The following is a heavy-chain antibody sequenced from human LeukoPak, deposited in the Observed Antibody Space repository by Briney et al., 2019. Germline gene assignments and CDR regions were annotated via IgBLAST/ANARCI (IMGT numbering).Heavy chain of an antibody. D-gene: IGHD5-18*01. CDR3: ARDLDTAMVPMGY. J-gene: IGHJ4*02. Sequence: GGSLRLSCAASGFTVSSNYMSWVRQAPGKGLEWVSVIYSGGSTYYADSVKGRFTISRDNSKNTLYLQMNSLRAEDTAVYYCARDLDTAMVPMGYWGQGTLVTVSS. CDR1: GFTVSSNY. V-gene: IGHV3-53*01. CDR2: IYSGGST.